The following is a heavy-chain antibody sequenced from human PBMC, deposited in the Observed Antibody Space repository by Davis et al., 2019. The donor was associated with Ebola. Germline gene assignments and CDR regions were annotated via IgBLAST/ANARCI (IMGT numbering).Heavy chain of an antibody. CDR2: IYYSGST. CDR1: GGSISSRSYY. Sequence: PSETLSLTCTVSGGSISSRSYYWAWIRQPPGKGLEWIGNIYYSGSTYYNPSLKSRVPISVDTSKNQFSLKLSSVTAADTAVYYCAVVISAEGDIVVVPAAMNYMDVCGQGTTVTVSS. CDR3: AVVISAEGDIVVVPAAMNYMDV. D-gene: IGHD2-2*01. J-gene: IGHJ6*03. V-gene: IGHV4-39*07.